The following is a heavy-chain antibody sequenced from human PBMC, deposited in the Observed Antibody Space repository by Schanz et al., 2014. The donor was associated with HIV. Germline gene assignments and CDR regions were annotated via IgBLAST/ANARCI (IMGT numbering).Heavy chain of an antibody. CDR2: MNPNRGNA. J-gene: IGHJ6*02. Sequence: QVQLVQSGAEVKKPGASVTVSCKASAYSFSGYYIHWVRQAPGQGLEWMGWMNPNRGNAGFAQTSQGSVPLTRDTSITTAYMELTSLRPEDTAVYYCARRRGWGSYRYFPYGLDVWGQGTTVTVSS. CDR1: AYSFSGYY. CDR3: ARRRGWGSYRYFPYGLDV. V-gene: IGHV1-8*02. D-gene: IGHD3-16*02.